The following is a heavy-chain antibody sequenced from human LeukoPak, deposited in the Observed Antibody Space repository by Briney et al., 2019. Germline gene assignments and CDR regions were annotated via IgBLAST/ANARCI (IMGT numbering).Heavy chain of an antibody. Sequence: GGSLRLSCAASGFTFDDYAMHWVRQAPGKGLEWVSGISWNSGSIGYADSVKGRFTISRDNAKNSLYLQMNSLGAEDMALYYCASAAAGPLDYWGQGTLVTVSS. CDR3: ASAAAGPLDY. V-gene: IGHV3-9*03. CDR2: ISWNSGSI. J-gene: IGHJ4*02. D-gene: IGHD6-13*01. CDR1: GFTFDDYA.